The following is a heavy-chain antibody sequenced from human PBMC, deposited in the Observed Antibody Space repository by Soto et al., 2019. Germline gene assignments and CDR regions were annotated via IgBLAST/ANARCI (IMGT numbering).Heavy chain of an antibody. V-gene: IGHV1-3*01. CDR1: WYSFSTHP. CDR3: ARGKGMEENYYYYGMDV. Sequence: EDPVKVSRKASWYSFSTHPLHWGRQAPGQGLEWMGWINGGNGNTKYSQKFRDRVTITRDASASTGYMELSSLRSEDTAVYYCARGKGMEENYYYYGMDVWGQGTTVTVSS. D-gene: IGHD1-1*01. CDR2: INGGNGNT. J-gene: IGHJ6*02.